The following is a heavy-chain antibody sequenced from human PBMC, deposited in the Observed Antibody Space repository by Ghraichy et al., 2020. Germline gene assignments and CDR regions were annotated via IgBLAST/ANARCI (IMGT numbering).Heavy chain of an antibody. CDR3: ARGTVVTPRGGIDY. CDR2: INHSGST. D-gene: IGHD4-23*01. J-gene: IGHJ4*02. CDR1: GGSFSGYY. V-gene: IGHV4-34*01. Sequence: SETLSLTCAVYGGSFSGYYWSWIRQPPGKGLEWIGEINHSGSTNYNPSLKSRVTISVETSKNQFSLKLSSVTAADTAVYYWARGTVVTPRGGIDYWGQGTLVTVSS.